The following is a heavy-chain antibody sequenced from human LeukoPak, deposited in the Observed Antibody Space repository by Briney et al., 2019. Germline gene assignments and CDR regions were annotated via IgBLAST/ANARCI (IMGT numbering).Heavy chain of an antibody. Sequence: GGSLRLSCAASGFSFSNFGMHWVRQAPGKGLEWVSVISGSGGSTYYADSVKGRFTISRDNSKNTLYLQMSSLRADDTAVYYCAKGFTSGWSGFSAFDYWGQGTLVTVSS. CDR2: ISGSGGST. J-gene: IGHJ4*02. CDR3: AKGFTSGWSGFSAFDY. D-gene: IGHD6-19*01. CDR1: GFSFSNFG. V-gene: IGHV3-23*01.